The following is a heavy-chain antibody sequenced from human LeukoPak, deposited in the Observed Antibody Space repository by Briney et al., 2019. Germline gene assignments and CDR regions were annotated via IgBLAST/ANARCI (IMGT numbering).Heavy chain of an antibody. V-gene: IGHV3-23*01. CDR2: ISGSGGST. Sequence: PGGSLRLSCAASGFTFSSYAMSWVRQAPGKGLEWVSAISGSGGSTYYADSVKGRFTISRGNSKNTLYLQMNSLRAEDTAVYYCAKDALVGVRLWSSNWFDPWGQGTLVTVSS. D-gene: IGHD2-8*02. J-gene: IGHJ5*02. CDR1: GFTFSSYA. CDR3: AKDALVGVRLWSSNWFDP.